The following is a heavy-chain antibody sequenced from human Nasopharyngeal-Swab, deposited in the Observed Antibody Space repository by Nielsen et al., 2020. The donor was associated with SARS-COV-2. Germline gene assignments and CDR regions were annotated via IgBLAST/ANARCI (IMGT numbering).Heavy chain of an antibody. CDR2: INHSGST. D-gene: IGHD5-12*01. J-gene: IGHJ4*02. V-gene: IGHV4-34*01. CDR3: ASLGYSGYEFDY. Sequence: SQTLSLTCAVYGGSFSGYYWSWIRQPPGKGLEWIVEINHSGSTNYNPSLKSRVTISVDTSKNQFSLKLSSVTAADTAVYYCASLGYSGYEFDYWGQGTLVTVPS. CDR1: GGSFSGYY.